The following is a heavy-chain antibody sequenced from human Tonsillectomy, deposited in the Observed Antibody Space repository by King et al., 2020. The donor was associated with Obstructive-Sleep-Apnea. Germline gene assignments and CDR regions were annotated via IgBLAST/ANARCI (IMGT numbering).Heavy chain of an antibody. CDR2: IIPIFGTV. D-gene: IGHD3-9*01. V-gene: IGHV1-69*01. CDR3: ARDLTGMDV. Sequence: VQLVESGAEVKKPGSSVKVSCQASGGAFSSYGISWVRQAPGQGLEWMGGIIPIFGTVNYAQTFQGRVTITADESTSTVFMELSSLRSEDTAVYYCARDLTGMDVWGQGTTVAVSS. J-gene: IGHJ6*02. CDR1: GGAFSSYG.